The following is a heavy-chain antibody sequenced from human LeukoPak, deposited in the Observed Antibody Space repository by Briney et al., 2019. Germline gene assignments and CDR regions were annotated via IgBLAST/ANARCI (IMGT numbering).Heavy chain of an antibody. CDR2: IKQDGSEK. CDR1: GFTFKTYW. J-gene: IGHJ6*02. D-gene: IGHD5-18*01. Sequence: GGSLRLSCAASGFTFKTYWMNWVRQAPGKGLEWVANIKQDGSEKYYVDSVKGRFTISRDNAKNSLSLRMNSLRAEDTAIYYCAREDRRGDSYGYNEYYYGMEVWGQGTTFTVSS. CDR3: AREDRRGDSYGYNEYYYGMEV. V-gene: IGHV3-7*01.